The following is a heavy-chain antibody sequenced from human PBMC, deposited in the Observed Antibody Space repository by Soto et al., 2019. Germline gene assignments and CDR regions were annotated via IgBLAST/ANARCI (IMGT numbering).Heavy chain of an antibody. D-gene: IGHD3-3*01. CDR3: ASTWSGYYYFDT. Sequence: ATLFLRGRVAGFSISSPYGILLRQSPGTGLEWIGYIYHTGTTNYNPSLKRRVTISLDTAKNQFSLNVNSLTTEDTAVYYCASTWSGYYYFDTWGQGPLVTVSS. CDR1: GFSISSPY. J-gene: IGHJ4*02. CDR2: IYHTGTT. V-gene: IGHV4-59*11.